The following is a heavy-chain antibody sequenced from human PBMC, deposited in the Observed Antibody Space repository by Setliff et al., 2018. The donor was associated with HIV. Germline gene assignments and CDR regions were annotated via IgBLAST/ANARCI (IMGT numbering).Heavy chain of an antibody. J-gene: IGHJ6*03. CDR3: LRGSIQVPGLDHMDV. D-gene: IGHD5-18*01. V-gene: IGHV3-13*01. CDR2: LGVRGDT. Sequence: PGGSLRLSCVVSGFTLRSYDMYWVRQAPGKGLEWVSGLGVRGDTYYTGSVKGRFAISRESAKNSLYLQMSNLRPEDTGVYYCLRGSIQVPGLDHMDVCGKGTTVTVS. CDR1: GFTLRSYD.